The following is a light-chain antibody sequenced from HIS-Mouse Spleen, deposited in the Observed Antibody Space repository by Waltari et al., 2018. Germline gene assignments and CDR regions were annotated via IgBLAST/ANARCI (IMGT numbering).Light chain of an antibody. CDR2: DVS. CDR3: CSYAGSYRV. Sequence: QSALTQPRSVSGPPGQSVTISCTGTSSDVGGYNYVPWYQQHPGKAPKLMIYDVSKRPSGVPDRFSGSKSGNTASLTISGLQAEDEADYYCCSYAGSYRVFGTGTKVTVL. J-gene: IGLJ1*01. V-gene: IGLV2-11*01. CDR1: SSDVGGYNY.